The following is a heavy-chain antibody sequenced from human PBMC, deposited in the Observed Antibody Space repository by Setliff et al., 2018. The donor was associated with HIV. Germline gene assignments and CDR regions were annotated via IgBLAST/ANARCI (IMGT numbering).Heavy chain of an antibody. CDR1: GYTLTELS. CDR3: ATRAYDSRGYLRSRVSGAAFDI. CDR2: FDPQYDKT. Sequence: ASVKVSCKVSGYTLTELSIHWVRPAPGKGLEWMGGFDPQYDKTFYAQKFQGRVTMSEDTSTDTAYMELSSLRSEDTAVYYCATRAYDSRGYLRSRVSGAAFDIWGQGTMVTVSS. D-gene: IGHD3-22*01. J-gene: IGHJ3*02. V-gene: IGHV1-24*01.